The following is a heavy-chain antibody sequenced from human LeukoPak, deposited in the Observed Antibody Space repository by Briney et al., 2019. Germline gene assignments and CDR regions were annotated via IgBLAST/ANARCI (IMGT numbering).Heavy chain of an antibody. CDR3: ARVFDSGSQAYFYYMDV. V-gene: IGHV4-59*01. D-gene: IGHD3-10*01. CDR2: IYSSRST. J-gene: IGHJ6*03. Sequence: SETLSLTCDVSVGSIRGYYWSWIRQSPEKGLEWIGYIYSSRSTNYNPSLKSRVTMSVDTSKNQLSLKVSSVTAADTAVYYCARVFDSGSQAYFYYMDVWGKGTTVIISS. CDR1: VGSIRGYY.